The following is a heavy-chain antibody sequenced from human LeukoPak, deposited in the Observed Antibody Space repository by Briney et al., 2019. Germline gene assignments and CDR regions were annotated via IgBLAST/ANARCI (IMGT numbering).Heavy chain of an antibody. CDR1: GYILTELS. Sequence: ASVKVSCKVSGYILTELSMHWVRQAPGKGLEWMGGFDPEDGETLYAQKLQGRVTMTEDASTDTAYMELSSLSSEDTAMYYCVNEHSGWHAFHIWGQGTMVTVSS. V-gene: IGHV1-24*01. J-gene: IGHJ3*02. CDR2: FDPEDGET. D-gene: IGHD6-19*01. CDR3: VNEHSGWHAFHI.